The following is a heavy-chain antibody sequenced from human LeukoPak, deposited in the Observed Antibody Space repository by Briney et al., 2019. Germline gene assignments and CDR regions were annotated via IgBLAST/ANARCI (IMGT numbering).Heavy chain of an antibody. CDR1: GGSIRSSTYY. J-gene: IGHJ5*02. CDR3: ARGLLTGDPLDESNWFDP. Sequence: PSETLSLTCAVSGGSIRSSTYYWGWVRQPPGKGLEWIGSISYTGHTYYNPSLKSRVTISVDTSKNQFSLKLSSVTAADTAVYYCARGLLTGDPLDESNWFDPWGQGTLVTVSS. CDR2: ISYTGHT. V-gene: IGHV4-39*07. D-gene: IGHD7-27*01.